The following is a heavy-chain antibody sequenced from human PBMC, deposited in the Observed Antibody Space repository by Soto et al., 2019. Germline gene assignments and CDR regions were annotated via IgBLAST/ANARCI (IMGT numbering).Heavy chain of an antibody. CDR1: GGSFSGYY. Sequence: QVQLQQWGAGLLKPSETLSLTCAVYGGSFSGYYWSWIRQPPGKGLEWIGEINHSGSTNYNPSLKSRVTISVDPSKHQFSLKLSSVTAADTAVYYCARGPGSSSARVRYYYYGMDVWGQGTTVTVSS. CDR2: INHSGST. V-gene: IGHV4-34*01. J-gene: IGHJ6*02. CDR3: ARGPGSSSARVRYYYYGMDV. D-gene: IGHD6-6*01.